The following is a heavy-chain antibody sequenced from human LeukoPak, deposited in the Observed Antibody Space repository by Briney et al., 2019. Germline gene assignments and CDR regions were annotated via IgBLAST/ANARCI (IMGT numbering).Heavy chain of an antibody. Sequence: GGSLRLSCAVSGITLSNYGMSWVRQAPGKGLEWVAGISDSGGRTNYADSVKGRFTISRDNPKNTLYLQMNSLRAEDTAVYFCAKRGAVIRVILVGFHKEAYYFDSWGQGALVTVYS. V-gene: IGHV3-23*01. CDR1: GITLSNYG. CDR2: ISDSGGRT. D-gene: IGHD3-22*01. CDR3: AKRGAVIRVILVGFHKEAYYFDS. J-gene: IGHJ4*02.